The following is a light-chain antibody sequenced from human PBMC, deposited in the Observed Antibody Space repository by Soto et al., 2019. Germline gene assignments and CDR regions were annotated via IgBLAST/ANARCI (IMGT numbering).Light chain of an antibody. V-gene: IGLV1-51*01. CDR3: GTWDSSLSGVI. CDR2: DNN. CDR1: SSNVGNNY. J-gene: IGLJ2*01. Sequence: QSVLTQPPSVSAAPGQKVTISCSGTSSNVGNNYVSWYQQLPGAAPKLLIYDNNKRPSGIPVRFSGSKSGTSATLGIAGLQTGDEADYYCGTWDSSLSGVIFGGGTKVTVL.